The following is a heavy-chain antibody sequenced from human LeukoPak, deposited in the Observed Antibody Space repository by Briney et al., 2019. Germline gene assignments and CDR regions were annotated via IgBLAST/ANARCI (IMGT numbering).Heavy chain of an antibody. CDR1: GGSISSSSYY. V-gene: IGHV4-39*01. Sequence: SETLSLTCTASGGSISSSSYYWGWIRQPPGKGLEWIGSIYYSGSTYYNPSLKSRITISVDTSKNQFSLKLSSVTAADTAVYYCASLRERSYYARGFDYWGQGTLVTVSS. CDR2: IYYSGST. D-gene: IGHD1-26*01. J-gene: IGHJ4*02. CDR3: ASLRERSYYARGFDY.